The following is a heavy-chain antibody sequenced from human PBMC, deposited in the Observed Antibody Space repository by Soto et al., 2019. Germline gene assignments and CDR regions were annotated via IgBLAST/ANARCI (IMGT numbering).Heavy chain of an antibody. V-gene: IGHV4-34*01. CDR2: INHSGST. CDR3: ARGLELVEGYYYMAV. Sequence: SETLSLTCAVYGGSFSGYYWSWIRQPPGKGLECIGEINHSGSTNYNPSLKSRVTISVDTSKNQFSLKLSSVTAADTAVYYCARGLELVEGYYYMAVWGKGTTVTVSS. CDR1: GGSFSGYY. D-gene: IGHD1-7*01. J-gene: IGHJ6*03.